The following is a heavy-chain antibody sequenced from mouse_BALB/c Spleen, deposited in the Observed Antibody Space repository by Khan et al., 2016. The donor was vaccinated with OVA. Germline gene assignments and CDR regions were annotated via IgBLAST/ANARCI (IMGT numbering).Heavy chain of an antibody. CDR1: GFSLTSYG. Sequence: VQLQESGPGLVAPSRSLSITCTVSGFSLTSYGVHWVRQPPGKGLEWLGVIWTGGSTNYNSALMSRLSISKDNSKSQVFLKMNSLQTDDTAMYYCARYYGNYGWYFDVWGAGTTVTVSS. V-gene: IGHV2-9*02. CDR2: IWTGGST. D-gene: IGHD2-1*01. CDR3: ARYYGNYGWYFDV. J-gene: IGHJ1*01.